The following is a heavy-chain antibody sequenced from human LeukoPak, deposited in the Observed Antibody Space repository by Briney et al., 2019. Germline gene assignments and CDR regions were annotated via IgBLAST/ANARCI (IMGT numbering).Heavy chain of an antibody. CDR1: GGSISSYY. D-gene: IGHD3-22*01. CDR2: MYYSWST. J-gene: IGHJ4*01. CDR3: VRSLPGQFSSGYQYDY. Sequence: SETLSLTCTVSGGSISSYYWIWIRQPPGKGLEWVGYMYYSWSTNYNPSLKSRVTISVDTSKNQLFLKLSSVTAADTAVYYCVRSLPGQFSSGYQYDYWGQGTLVTVCS. V-gene: IGHV4-59*13.